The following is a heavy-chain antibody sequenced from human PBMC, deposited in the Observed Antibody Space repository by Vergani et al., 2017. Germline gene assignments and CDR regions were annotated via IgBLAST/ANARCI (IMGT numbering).Heavy chain of an antibody. D-gene: IGHD3-22*01. CDR3: ARVLRADYDSSGTNRFDP. V-gene: IGHV1-69*01. Sequence: QVQLVQSGAEVKKPGSSVKVSCKASGGTFSSYAISWVRQAPGQGLEWMGGIIPIFGTANYAQKFQGRVTITADESTSTAYMELSSLRSEDTAVYYCARVLRADYDSSGTNRFDPWGQGTLVTVSS. CDR2: IIPIFGTA. J-gene: IGHJ5*02. CDR1: GGTFSSYA.